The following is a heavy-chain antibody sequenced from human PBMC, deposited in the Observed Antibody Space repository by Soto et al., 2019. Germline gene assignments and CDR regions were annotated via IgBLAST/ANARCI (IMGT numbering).Heavy chain of an antibody. D-gene: IGHD2-15*01. J-gene: IGHJ6*02. Sequence: PGESLKISCKGSGYSFTTSWITWVRQMPGKALEGMGRIDPSYSYTNYSPSFQGHVTISVVKSISTAYLQWSSLKASDTAMYYSTGLSFIAATTADDWGPGTTVTASS. CDR1: GYSFTTSW. V-gene: IGHV5-10-1*01. CDR2: IDPSYSYT. CDR3: TGLSFIAATTADD.